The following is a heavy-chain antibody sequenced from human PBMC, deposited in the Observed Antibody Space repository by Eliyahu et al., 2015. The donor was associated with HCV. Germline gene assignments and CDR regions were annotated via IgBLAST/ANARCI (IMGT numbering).Heavy chain of an antibody. J-gene: IGHJ4*02. V-gene: IGHV3-33*01. D-gene: IGHD6-19*01. CDR2: IWYDGSNK. CDR1: GFTFSSYG. Sequence: QVQLVESGGGVVQPGRSLRLSCAASGFTFSSYGMHWVRQAPGKGLEWVAVIWYDGSNKYYADSVKGRFTISRDNSKNTLYLQMNSLRAEDTAVYYCARDLGSGWPAPWGLWGQGTLVTVSS. CDR3: ARDLGSGWPAPWGL.